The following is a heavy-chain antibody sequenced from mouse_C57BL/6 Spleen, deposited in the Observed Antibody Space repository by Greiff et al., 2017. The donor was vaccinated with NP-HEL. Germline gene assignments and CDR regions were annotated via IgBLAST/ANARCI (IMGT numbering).Heavy chain of an antibody. Sequence: LQESGAELARPGASVKLSCKASGYTFTSYGISWVKQRTGQGLEWIGEIYPRSGNTYYNEKFKGKATLTADKSSSTAYMELRSLTSEDSAVYFCAGSSHWYFDVWGTGTTVTVSS. D-gene: IGHD1-1*01. CDR3: AGSSHWYFDV. CDR2: IYPRSGNT. J-gene: IGHJ1*03. V-gene: IGHV1-81*01. CDR1: GYTFTSYG.